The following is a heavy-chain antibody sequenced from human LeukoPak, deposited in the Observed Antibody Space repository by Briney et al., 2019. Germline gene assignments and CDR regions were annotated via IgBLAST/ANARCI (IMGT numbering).Heavy chain of an antibody. CDR1: GYSFPSYG. CDR3: ARGGTSGWRTPNDDY. V-gene: IGHV1-18*01. J-gene: IGHJ4*02. Sequence: GESLKISCKASGYSFPSYGISWVRQAPGQGLEWMGWISAYNGYTNYARKLQGRVTMTTDTSTNTVYMELRSLRSDDTAVYYCARGGTSGWRTPNDDYWGQGTLVTVSS. D-gene: IGHD6-19*01. CDR2: ISAYNGYT.